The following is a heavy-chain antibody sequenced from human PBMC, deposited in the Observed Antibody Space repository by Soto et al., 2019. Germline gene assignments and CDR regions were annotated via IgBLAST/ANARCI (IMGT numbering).Heavy chain of an antibody. CDR3: ARIHWAQSSLDY. V-gene: IGHV4-30-2*01. CDR2: VTHSGTV. D-gene: IGHD6-19*01. J-gene: IGHJ4*02. CDR1: GGSIDSGAFS. Sequence: PSETLSLTCAVSGGSIDSGAFSLSWIRQPPGKGLEWIGYVTHSGTVYSIPSLNGRLTLSVDSSQTQFSLKLTSVTAADSAFYYCARIHWAQSSLDYWGRGILVTVSS.